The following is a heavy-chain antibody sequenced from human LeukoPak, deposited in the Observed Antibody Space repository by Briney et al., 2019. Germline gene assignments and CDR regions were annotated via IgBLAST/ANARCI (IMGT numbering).Heavy chain of an antibody. CDR3: ARANYYGSGKIDY. J-gene: IGHJ4*02. V-gene: IGHV4-61*01. CDR2: IHYSGSA. CDR1: GGSVSSGSYY. D-gene: IGHD3-10*01. Sequence: SETLSLTCTLSGGSVSSGSYYWTWIRQPPGKGLEWIGYIHYSGSANYNPSLKSRVTISVDTSKNPFSLKLSSVTAADTAVYYCARANYYGSGKIDYWGQGTLVTVSP.